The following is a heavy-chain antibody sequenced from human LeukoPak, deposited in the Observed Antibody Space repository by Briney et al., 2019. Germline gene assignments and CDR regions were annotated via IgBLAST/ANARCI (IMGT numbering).Heavy chain of an antibody. D-gene: IGHD3-10*01. CDR2: IYHSGIT. CDR1: GYSISSGYY. Sequence: SETLSPTCAVSGYSISSGYYWGWIRQPRGRGLEWIGSIYHSGITYFKPSLRSRVTISIDTSKNQLSLKVNSVTAADTAVYYCARNMATVVRVDSWGQGTLVIVSS. CDR3: ARNMATVVRVDS. J-gene: IGHJ5*01. V-gene: IGHV4-38-2*01.